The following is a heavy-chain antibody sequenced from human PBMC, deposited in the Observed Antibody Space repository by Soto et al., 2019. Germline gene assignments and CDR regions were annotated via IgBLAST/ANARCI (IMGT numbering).Heavy chain of an antibody. J-gene: IGHJ5*02. V-gene: IGHV5-51*01. CDR2: TYPGDSDT. CDR3: ARPFDTSGWYDH. D-gene: IGHD6-19*01. Sequence: PGESLKISCKGSGYSFTSYWIAWVRQMPGKGLECMGITYPGDSDTRYSPSFEGQVTISADKSINTAYLQWSSLKASDSAMYYCARPFDTSGWYDHWGQETLVTVSS. CDR1: GYSFTSYW.